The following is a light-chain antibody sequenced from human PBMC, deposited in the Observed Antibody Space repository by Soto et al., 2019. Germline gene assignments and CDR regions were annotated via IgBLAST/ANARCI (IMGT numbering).Light chain of an antibody. CDR2: RDS. J-gene: IGLJ2*01. CDR3: QVWDSNTAHVL. V-gene: IGLV3-9*01. CDR1: NVGSKN. Sequence: SYELTQPLSVSVALGQTATISCGGDNVGSKNVQWYQRKPGQAPLMVIYRDSGRPSEIPERFSGSHSGNTATLTITRAQGGDEADSYCQVWDSNTAHVLFGGGTKLTVL.